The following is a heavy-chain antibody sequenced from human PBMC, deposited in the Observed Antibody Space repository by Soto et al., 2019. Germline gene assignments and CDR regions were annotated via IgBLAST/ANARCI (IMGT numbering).Heavy chain of an antibody. J-gene: IGHJ4*02. CDR3: ARATRRDGYNSFDY. D-gene: IGHD5-12*01. CDR1: GFTCSSYA. V-gene: IGHV3-30-3*01. Sequence: QVQLVESGGGMVQPGMALRLSCAPSGFTCSSYAMHWVRQAQGKGLEWVAVISYDGSNKYYADSVKGRFTISSDNSQNTLYLQMNSLRAEDTAVYYCARATRRDGYNSFDYWGQGTLVSVSS. CDR2: ISYDGSNK.